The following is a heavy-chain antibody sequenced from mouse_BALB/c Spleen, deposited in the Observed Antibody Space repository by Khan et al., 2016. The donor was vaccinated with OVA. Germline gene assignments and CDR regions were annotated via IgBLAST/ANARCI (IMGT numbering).Heavy chain of an antibody. D-gene: IGHD2-1*01. CDR1: GYTFTSYY. V-gene: IGHV1S81*02. CDR3: TRSGYGNFAY. Sequence: VQLQQSGAELVKPGASVRLSCKASGYTFTSYYLYWVKQRPGQGLEWIGDINPNNGGTNFNEKFRTKATLTVDNSSNQAYMELSRLTSEDSAVYYCTRSGYGNFAYWGQGTLVTVSA. J-gene: IGHJ3*01. CDR2: INPNNGGT.